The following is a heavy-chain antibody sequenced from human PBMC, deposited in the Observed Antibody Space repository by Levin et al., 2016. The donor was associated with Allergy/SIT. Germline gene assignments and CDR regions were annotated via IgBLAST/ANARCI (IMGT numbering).Heavy chain of an antibody. V-gene: IGHV1-2*02. D-gene: IGHD6-13*01. Sequence: WVRQAPGQGLEWMGWINPNSGGTNYAQKFQGRVTMTRDTSISTAYMELSRLRSDDTAVYYCARDRGSSLPDGVDYWGQGTLVTVSS. CDR2: INPNSGGT. CDR3: ARDRGSSLPDGVDY. J-gene: IGHJ4*02.